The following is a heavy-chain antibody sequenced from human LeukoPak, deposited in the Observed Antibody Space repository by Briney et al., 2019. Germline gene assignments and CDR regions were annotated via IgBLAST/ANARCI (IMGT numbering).Heavy chain of an antibody. CDR2: IYYSGNT. D-gene: IGHD3-10*01. CDR3: ARTPRGVIFGRYYYYYMDV. J-gene: IGHJ6*03. CDR1: GGSIRDTTYY. V-gene: IGHV4-39*07. Sequence: PSETLSLTCTVSGGSIRDTTYYWGWIRQPPGKGLEWIGSIYYSGNTYYNPSLMSRVTISVDTSKNQFSLKLSSVTAADTAVYYCARTPRGVIFGRYYYYYMDVWGKGTTVTISS.